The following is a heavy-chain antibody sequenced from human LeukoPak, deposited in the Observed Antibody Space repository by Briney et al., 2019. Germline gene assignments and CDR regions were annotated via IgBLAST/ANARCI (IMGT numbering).Heavy chain of an antibody. V-gene: IGHV3-9*01. J-gene: IGHJ5*02. Sequence: GGSLRLSCAASGFTFDDYAMHWVRQALGKGLEWVSGISWNSGSIGYADSVKGRFTISRDNAKNSLYLQMNSLRAEDTALYYCAKGRDKYQLLSKNWFDPWGQGTLVTVSS. CDR1: GFTFDDYA. D-gene: IGHD2-2*01. CDR2: ISWNSGSI. CDR3: AKGRDKYQLLSKNWFDP.